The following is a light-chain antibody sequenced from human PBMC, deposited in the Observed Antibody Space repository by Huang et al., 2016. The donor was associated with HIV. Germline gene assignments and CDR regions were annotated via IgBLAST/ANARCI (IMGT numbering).Light chain of an antibody. Sequence: AVQLTQSPSSLSASVGDPVIHSCRASQDIGTSLAWYQQRTGRAPKLLISAASTLQPGVPQRFSGDSAGTYFTLVITNLQPEDFGTYYCQQLHTYPITCDQGTRLDMK. V-gene: IGKV1-13*02. CDR3: QQLHTYPIT. CDR1: QDIGTS. J-gene: IGKJ5*01. CDR2: AAS.